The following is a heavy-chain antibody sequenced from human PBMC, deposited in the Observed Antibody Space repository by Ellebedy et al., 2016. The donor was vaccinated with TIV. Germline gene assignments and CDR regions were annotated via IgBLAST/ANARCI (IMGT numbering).Heavy chain of an antibody. D-gene: IGHD3-22*01. Sequence: GESLKIPCAAPGFMCRRLWMSWVRQAPGKGLEWVANIKDDGSEKYYVDSVKGRFTISRDNAKNSLYLLMNSLRVEDTAVYYCASYDSSGNYFDYWGQGTLVTVSS. CDR1: GFMCRRLW. J-gene: IGHJ4*02. CDR2: IKDDGSEK. CDR3: ASYDSSGNYFDY. V-gene: IGHV3-7*03.